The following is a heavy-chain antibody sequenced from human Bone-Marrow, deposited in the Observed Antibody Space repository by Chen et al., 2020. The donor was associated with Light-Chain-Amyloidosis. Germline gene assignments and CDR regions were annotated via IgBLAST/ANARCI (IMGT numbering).Heavy chain of an antibody. J-gene: IGHJ5*02. Sequence: QITLKESGPTVVKPTETLTLTCTFSGFSLSTNGVGVGWIRQPPGKALEWLALIYWDDDKRYNPSLKTRLTITKDTSRNQVVLRMTDMDPEDTATYFCAHLKKPYWFDPWGQGILVIVSS. CDR2: IYWDDDK. CDR1: GFSLSTNGVG. CDR3: AHLKKPYWFDP. V-gene: IGHV2-5*02.